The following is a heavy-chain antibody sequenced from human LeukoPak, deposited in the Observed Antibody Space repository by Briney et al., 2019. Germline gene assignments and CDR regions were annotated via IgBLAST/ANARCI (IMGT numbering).Heavy chain of an antibody. CDR2: INPNSGGT. J-gene: IGHJ4*02. D-gene: IGHD3-3*01. V-gene: IGHV1-2*02. Sequence: ASVKVSCRASGYTFTGYYMHWVRQSPGQGLKWMGWINPNSGGTNYAQKFQGRVTMTRDTSISTAYMELSRLRSDDTAVYYCARVAIFGVPPKYFDYWGQGTLVTVSS. CDR3: ARVAIFGVPPKYFDY. CDR1: GYTFTGYY.